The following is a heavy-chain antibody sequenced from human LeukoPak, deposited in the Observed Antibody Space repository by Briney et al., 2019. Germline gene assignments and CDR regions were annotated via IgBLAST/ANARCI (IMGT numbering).Heavy chain of an antibody. D-gene: IGHD3-3*02. V-gene: IGHV1-69*13. CDR2: IIPIFGTA. CDR1: GGTFISYA. CDR3: ARAGRSVLGVVTYYYYYGMDV. Sequence: ASVKVSCKASGGTFISYAISWVRQAPGQGLEWMGGIIPIFGTANYAQKFQGRVTITADESTSTAYMELSSLRSEDTAVYYCARAGRSVLGVVTYYYYYGMDVWGQGTTVTVSS. J-gene: IGHJ6*02.